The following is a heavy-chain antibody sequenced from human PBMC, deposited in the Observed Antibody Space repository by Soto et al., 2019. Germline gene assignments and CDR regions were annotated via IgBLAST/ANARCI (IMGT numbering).Heavy chain of an antibody. Sequence: GGSLRLSCAASGFTFSSYGMHWVRQAPGKGLEWVAVISYDGSNKYYADSVKGRFTISRDNSKNTLYLQMNSLRAEDTAVYYCAKNGHCSSTSCYEGGWPAGRGYYYYYMDVWGKGTTVTVSS. J-gene: IGHJ6*03. CDR3: AKNGHCSSTSCYEGGWPAGRGYYYYYMDV. V-gene: IGHV3-30*18. CDR2: ISYDGSNK. CDR1: GFTFSSYG. D-gene: IGHD2-2*01.